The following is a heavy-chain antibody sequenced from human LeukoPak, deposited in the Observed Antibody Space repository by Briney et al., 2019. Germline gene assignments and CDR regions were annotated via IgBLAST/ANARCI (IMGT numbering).Heavy chain of an antibody. D-gene: IGHD4-11*01. Sequence: PGGSLRLSCAASGFTFSSYTFYWFRQAPGKGLEWVASVSVEGIGRYFPGSVEGRFAISRDDSKKSVFLQMSNVRPEDTALYFCAIVTKVDFDYWGQGTLVTVSS. V-gene: IGHV3-30*09. CDR3: AIVTKVDFDY. CDR1: GFTFSSYT. CDR2: VSVEGIGR. J-gene: IGHJ4*02.